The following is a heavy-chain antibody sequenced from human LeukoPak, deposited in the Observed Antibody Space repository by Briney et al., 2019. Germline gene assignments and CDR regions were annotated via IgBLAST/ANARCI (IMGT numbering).Heavy chain of an antibody. CDR1: GGSISSYY. CDR2: IYTSGST. CDR3: ARESVDTAMVRIYYYYYHMDV. Sequence: SETLSLTCTVSGGSISSYYWSWIRQPAGKGLEWIGRIYTSGSTNYNPSLKSRVTMSVDTSKNQFSLKLSSVTAADTAVYYCARESVDTAMVRIYYYYYHMDVWGKGTTVTISS. J-gene: IGHJ6*03. V-gene: IGHV4-4*07. D-gene: IGHD5-18*01.